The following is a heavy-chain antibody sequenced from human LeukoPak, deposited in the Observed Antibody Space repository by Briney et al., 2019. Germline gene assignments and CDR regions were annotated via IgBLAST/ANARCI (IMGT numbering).Heavy chain of an antibody. CDR2: LYSGGST. D-gene: IGHD6-13*01. V-gene: IGHV3-53*01. J-gene: IGHJ4*02. CDR1: GLTVSSNY. Sequence: GGSLRLPCAASGLTVSSNYMTWVRQAPGKGLEWVSVLYSGGSTYYADSVKGRFTISRDNSKNTLYLQMNSLRAEDTAVYYCARAPRMVHFDYWGQGTLVTVSS. CDR3: ARAPRMVHFDY.